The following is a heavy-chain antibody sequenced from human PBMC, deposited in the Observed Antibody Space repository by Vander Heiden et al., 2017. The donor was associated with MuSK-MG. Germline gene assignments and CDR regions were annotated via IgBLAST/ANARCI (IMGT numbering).Heavy chain of an antibody. J-gene: IGHJ4*02. D-gene: IGHD6-6*01. CDR1: GFTFSNAW. Sequence: EVQLVESGGGLVKPGGSLRLSCAASGFTFSNAWMSWVRQAPGKGLEWVGRIKSKTDGGTTDYAAPVKGRFTISRDDSKNTLYLQMNSLKTEDTAVYYCTTDPRRAARPAPMGRWGQGTLVTVSS. CDR2: IKSKTDGGTT. CDR3: TTDPRRAARPAPMGR. V-gene: IGHV3-15*01.